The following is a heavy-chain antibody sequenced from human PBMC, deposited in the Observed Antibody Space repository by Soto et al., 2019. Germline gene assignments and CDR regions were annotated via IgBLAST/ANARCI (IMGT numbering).Heavy chain of an antibody. V-gene: IGHV5-51*01. CDR2: IYPDDSDT. D-gene: IGHD3-10*01. Sequence: GESLKISCKASGYSFATYWIAWLRQMPGKGLEWMGIIYPDDSDTGYGPSFLGQVTISADKSITTAYLQWSSLKASDSAMYYCARLYGSGQWNWFDPWGQGNLVTVSS. CDR3: ARLYGSGQWNWFDP. J-gene: IGHJ5*02. CDR1: GYSFATYW.